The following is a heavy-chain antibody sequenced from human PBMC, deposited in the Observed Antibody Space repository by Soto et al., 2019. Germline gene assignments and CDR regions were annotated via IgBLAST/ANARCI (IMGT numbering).Heavy chain of an antibody. Sequence: QVPLVESGGGVVQPGRSLRLSCAASGFTFSSYGMHWVRQAPGKGLEWVAVISYDGSNKYYADSVKGRFTISRDNSKNTLYLQMNSLRAEDTAVYYCAKTRQSLTWWDGYYYYYGMDVWGQGTTVTVSS. V-gene: IGHV3-30*18. CDR2: ISYDGSNK. D-gene: IGHD1-26*01. J-gene: IGHJ6*02. CDR3: AKTRQSLTWWDGYYYYYGMDV. CDR1: GFTFSSYG.